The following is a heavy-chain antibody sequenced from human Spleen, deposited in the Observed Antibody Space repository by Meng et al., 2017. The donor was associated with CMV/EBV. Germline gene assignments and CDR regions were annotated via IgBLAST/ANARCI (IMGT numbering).Heavy chain of an antibody. CDR2: INPNSGGT. Sequence: ASVKVSCKASGYTFTGYYMHWVRQAPGQGLEWMGWINPNSGGTNYAQKFQGRVTMTRDTSLSTAYMELSGLTSDDTAVYYCARREGATNTYYYYYVMDVWGQGTTVTVSS. CDR1: GYTFTGYY. D-gene: IGHD1-26*01. V-gene: IGHV1-2*02. J-gene: IGHJ6*02. CDR3: ARREGATNTYYYYYVMDV.